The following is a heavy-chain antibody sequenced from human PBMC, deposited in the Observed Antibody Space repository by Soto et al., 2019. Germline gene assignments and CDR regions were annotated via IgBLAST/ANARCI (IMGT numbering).Heavy chain of an antibody. CDR1: GGSISRGGYS. CDR3: ARHRSDFWFDP. V-gene: IGHV4-30-2*03. CDR2: IYYSGST. J-gene: IGHJ5*02. D-gene: IGHD2-15*01. Sequence: PSETLSLTCAVSGGSISRGGYSWSWIRQPPGKGLEWIGSIYYSGSTYYNQSLKSRVTVSVDTSKNQFSLKLSSVTAADTAVYYCARHRSDFWFDPWGQGTLVTVSS.